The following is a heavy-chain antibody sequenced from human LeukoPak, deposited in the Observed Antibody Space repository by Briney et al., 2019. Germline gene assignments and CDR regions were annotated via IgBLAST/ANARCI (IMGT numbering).Heavy chain of an antibody. J-gene: IGHJ4*02. CDR3: ATGSGYYYGH. Sequence: GGSLRLSCAASGSASGFTFSTYGMHCVRQAPGKGLEWVAVVYADGNTKYNVDAVKGRFTISRDNSKNILYVQMNSLRAEDTAVYYCATGSGYYYGHWGQGTLVTVSS. CDR2: VYADGNTK. V-gene: IGHV3-33*03. D-gene: IGHD3-22*01. CDR1: GSASGFTFSTYG.